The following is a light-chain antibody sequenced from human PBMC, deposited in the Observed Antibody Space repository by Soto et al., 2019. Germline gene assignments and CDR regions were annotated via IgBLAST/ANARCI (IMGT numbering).Light chain of an antibody. CDR3: CSYAGSSTPLI. J-gene: IGLJ1*01. Sequence: QSVLTQPASVSGSPGQSITISCTGTSSDVGSYNLVSWYQQHPGKAPKLMIYEVSKRPSGVSNRFSGSKSGNTASLTISGLQAEDEADYYCCSYAGSSTPLIFGTRTKVTVL. V-gene: IGLV2-23*02. CDR2: EVS. CDR1: SSDVGSYNL.